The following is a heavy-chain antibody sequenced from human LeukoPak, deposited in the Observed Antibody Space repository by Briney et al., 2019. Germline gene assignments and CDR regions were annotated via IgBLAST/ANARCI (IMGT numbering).Heavy chain of an antibody. CDR1: GFTFDDYA. J-gene: IGHJ6*02. D-gene: IGHD3-10*01. CDR2: ISGDDGST. CDR3: AKEWYYHGSGSYLRYEYYYGMDV. Sequence: GGSLRLSCAASGFTFDDYAMHWVRQPPGQGLEWVSLISGDDGSTYYADSVKGRFTISRDNSKNSLYLQMNSLRTEDTALYYCAKEWYYHGSGSYLRYEYYYGMDVWGQGTTVTVSS. V-gene: IGHV3-43*02.